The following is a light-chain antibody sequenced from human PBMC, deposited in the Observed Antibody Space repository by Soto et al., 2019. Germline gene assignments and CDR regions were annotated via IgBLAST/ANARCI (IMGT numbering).Light chain of an antibody. J-gene: IGKJ1*01. CDR3: QQPTDWPPQGT. Sequence: EVVMTQSPLSLPVTLGQPASISCRSSQSLLTSDGDTYLNWFHQRPGQSPRRLIYKVSKRDSGGPDRFSGSGSGTDFTLTISSLEPEDFAVSYCQQPTDWPPQGTFGQGTKV. CDR2: KVS. V-gene: IGKV2-30*01. CDR1: QSLLTSDGDTY.